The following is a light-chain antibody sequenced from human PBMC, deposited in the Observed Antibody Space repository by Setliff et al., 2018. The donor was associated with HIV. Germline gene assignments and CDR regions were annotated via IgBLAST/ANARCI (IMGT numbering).Light chain of an antibody. CDR2: DVS. CDR1: SSDVDAYDY. V-gene: IGLV2-11*01. J-gene: IGLJ1*01. CDR3: CSYAGSYTYV. Sequence: QSALAQPRSMSGSPGQSVTISCTGTSSDVDAYDYVSWYQHHPGKAPKLLIYDVSERPSGVPDRFSGSKSGNTASLTISGLQAEDEADYYCCSYAGSYTYVFGTGTKVTVL.